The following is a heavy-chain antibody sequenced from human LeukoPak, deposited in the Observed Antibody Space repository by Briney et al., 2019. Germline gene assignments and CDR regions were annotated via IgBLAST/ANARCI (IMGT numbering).Heavy chain of an antibody. V-gene: IGHV1-2*02. CDR2: INPNSGGT. CDR1: GYTFAGYY. Sequence: ASVKVSCKASGYTFAGYYMHWVRQAPGQGLEWMGWINPNSGGTNYARKFQGRVTMTRDTSISTAYMELSRLRSDDTAVYYCARDYDFWSGYYIDYWGQGTLVTVSS. D-gene: IGHD3-3*01. J-gene: IGHJ4*02. CDR3: ARDYDFWSGYYIDY.